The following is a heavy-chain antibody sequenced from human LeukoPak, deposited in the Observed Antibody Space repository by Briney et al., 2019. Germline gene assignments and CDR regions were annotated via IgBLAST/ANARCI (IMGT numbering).Heavy chain of an antibody. CDR2: IYYSGST. CDR1: GGSISSYY. J-gene: IGHJ5*02. D-gene: IGHD5-12*01. CDR3: ARGEGEWLRFFSRWFDP. Sequence: SETLSLTCTVSGGSISSYYWSWIRQPPGKGLEWIGYIYYSGSTNYNPSLKSRVTISVDTSKNQFSLKLSSVTAADTAVYYCARGEGEWLRFFSRWFDPWGQGTLVTVSS. V-gene: IGHV4-59*12.